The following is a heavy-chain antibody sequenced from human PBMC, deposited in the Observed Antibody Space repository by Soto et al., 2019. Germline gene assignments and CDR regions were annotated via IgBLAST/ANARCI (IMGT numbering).Heavy chain of an antibody. D-gene: IGHD2-15*01. Sequence: RASVKVSCKASGGTFSSYAISWVRQAPGQGLEWMGGIIPIFGTANYAQKFQGRVTITADESTSTAYMELSSLRSEDTAVYYCAREADTATYCSGGSCYRSGAFDIWGQGTMVTVSS. V-gene: IGHV1-69*13. CDR1: GGTFSSYA. J-gene: IGHJ3*02. CDR2: IIPIFGTA. CDR3: AREADTATYCSGGSCYRSGAFDI.